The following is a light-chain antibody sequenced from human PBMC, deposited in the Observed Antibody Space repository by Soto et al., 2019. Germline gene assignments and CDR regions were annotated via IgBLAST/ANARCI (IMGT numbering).Light chain of an antibody. CDR1: QSFSSSY. V-gene: IGKV3-20*01. J-gene: IGKJ2*01. CDR3: RHYGSAYT. Sequence: EIVLTQSPGTLSLSPGESATLSCRASQSFSSSYLAWFQQKPGQAPRLLIYGASSRATGIPDRFSGSGSGTDFTLTISRLEPEDCAVYYCRHYGSAYTFGQGTKLEIK. CDR2: GAS.